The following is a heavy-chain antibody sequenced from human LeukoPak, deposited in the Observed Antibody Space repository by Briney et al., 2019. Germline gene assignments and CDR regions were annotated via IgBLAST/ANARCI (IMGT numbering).Heavy chain of an antibody. J-gene: IGHJ4*02. CDR1: GGSVSSGSYY. CDR2: IYYSGST. V-gene: IGHV4-61*01. Sequence: SETLSLTCTVSGGSVSSGSYYWSWIRQPPGKGLEWIGYIYYSGSTNYNPSLKSRVTISVDTSKNQFSLKLSSVTAADTAVYYCARPGSYNGWYYFDYWGQGTLVTVSS. D-gene: IGHD6-19*01. CDR3: ARPGSYNGWYYFDY.